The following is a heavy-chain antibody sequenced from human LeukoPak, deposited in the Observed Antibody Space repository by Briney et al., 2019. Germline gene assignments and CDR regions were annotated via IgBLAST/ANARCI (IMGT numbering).Heavy chain of an antibody. J-gene: IGHJ3*02. CDR3: ARGAPKEIQLWLRLRGVAFDI. Sequence: SETLSLTCAVYGGSFSGYYWSWTRQPPGKGLEWIGEISHSGSTNYNPSLKSRVTISVDTSKNQFSLKLNSVTAADTAVYYCARGAPKEIQLWLRLRGVAFDIWDQGTMVTVTS. CDR2: ISHSGST. CDR1: GGSFSGYY. D-gene: IGHD5-18*01. V-gene: IGHV4-34*01.